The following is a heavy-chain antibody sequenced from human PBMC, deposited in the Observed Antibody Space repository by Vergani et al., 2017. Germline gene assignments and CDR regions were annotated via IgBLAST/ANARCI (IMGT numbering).Heavy chain of an antibody. CDR1: GYTFNNYG. CDR2: IGTYNAKT. D-gene: IGHD5-12*01. Sequence: QVQLVQSGSEVTKPGASVRVSCKTSGYTFNNYGLSWVRQAPGQGLEWMAWIGTYNAKTNYAQKFQDRVTLTTDTYTSTAYMELSRLRSDDTAVYYCARDRKVPEDRMATINWFDPWGQGTLVTVSS. CDR3: ARDRKVPEDRMATINWFDP. V-gene: IGHV1-18*01. J-gene: IGHJ5*02.